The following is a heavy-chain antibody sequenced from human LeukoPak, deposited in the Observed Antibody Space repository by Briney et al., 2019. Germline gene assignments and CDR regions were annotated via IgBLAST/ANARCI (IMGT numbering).Heavy chain of an antibody. J-gene: IGHJ4*02. Sequence: PSETLSLTCTVSGGSISSYYWSWIRQPPGKGLEWIGEINHSGSTNYNPSLKSRVTISVDTSKNQFSLKLSSVTAADTAVYYCARGDFWSGYYWYFDYWGQGTLVTVSS. CDR2: INHSGST. D-gene: IGHD3-3*01. CDR3: ARGDFWSGYYWYFDY. CDR1: GGSISSYY. V-gene: IGHV4-34*01.